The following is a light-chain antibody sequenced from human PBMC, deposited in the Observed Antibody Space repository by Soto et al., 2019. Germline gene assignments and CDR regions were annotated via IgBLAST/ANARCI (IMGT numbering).Light chain of an antibody. Sequence: EVVLTQSPGTLSLSPGERATLSCKASQSVRASYLAWYQQKPGQAPRLLIYGVSSRATGIPGRFSGSGSGTDFTLTISKLEPEDFAVYYCQQYGDSPRTFGQGTKVEIK. CDR3: QQYGDSPRT. J-gene: IGKJ1*01. CDR1: QSVRASY. CDR2: GVS. V-gene: IGKV3-20*01.